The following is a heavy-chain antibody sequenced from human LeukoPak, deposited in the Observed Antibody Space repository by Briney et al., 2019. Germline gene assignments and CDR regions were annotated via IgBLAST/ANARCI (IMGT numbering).Heavy chain of an antibody. V-gene: IGHV1-3*01. CDR1: GYTFTSYA. D-gene: IGHD4-23*01. CDR2: INAGNGNT. CDR3: ARGVVTLYYFDY. J-gene: IGHJ4*02. Sequence: ASVKVSCKASGYTFTSYAMHWVRQAPGQRLEWMGWINAGNGNTKYSQKFQGRVTITRDTSASTAYMELSSLRSEDTAVYYCARGVVTLYYFDYWGQGTLVTVSS.